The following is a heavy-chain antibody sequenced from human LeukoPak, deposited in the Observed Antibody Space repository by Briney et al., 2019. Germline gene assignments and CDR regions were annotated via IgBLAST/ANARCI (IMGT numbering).Heavy chain of an antibody. CDR1: GYSFTGYY. Sequence: SVKVSCKASGYSFTGYYIHWVRQAPGQGLEWMGRIIPILGIANYAQKFQGRVTITADKSTSTAYMELSSLRSEDTAVYYCARHSDDDAFDIWGQGTMVTVSS. CDR3: ARHSDDDAFDI. D-gene: IGHD2-21*01. CDR2: IIPILGIA. V-gene: IGHV1-69*02. J-gene: IGHJ3*02.